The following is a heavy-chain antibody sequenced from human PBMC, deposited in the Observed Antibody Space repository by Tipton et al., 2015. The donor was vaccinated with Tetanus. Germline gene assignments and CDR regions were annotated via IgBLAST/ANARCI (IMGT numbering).Heavy chain of an antibody. V-gene: IGHV4-39*01. J-gene: IGHJ4*02. CDR1: GDSFTNNIYY. CDR2: INYSWST. Sequence: TLSLTCTVSGDSFTNNIYYWAWIRQPPGKGLEWIASINYSWSTFYNPSLKSRVTIFVDKSKNQFSLRLSSVTAADTAVYYCARGDGSTLHYWGQGTLITVSS. CDR3: ARGDGSTLHY. D-gene: IGHD5-24*01.